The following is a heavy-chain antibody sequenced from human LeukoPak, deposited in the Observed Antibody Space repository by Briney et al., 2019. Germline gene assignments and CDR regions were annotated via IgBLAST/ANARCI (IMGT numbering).Heavy chain of an antibody. CDR2: IRTSGGVV. V-gene: IGHV3-48*02. CDR1: GFTFTSYT. CDR3: VRDQFYAFDA. J-gene: IGHJ3*01. Sequence: PGGSLRLSCAASGFTFTSYTMNWVRQAPGKGLEWISYIRTSGGVVSYTDSVRGRFTISTDSAKNSLYLQMNSLRDDDTAVYYCVRDQFYAFDAWGQGTMVTVSS.